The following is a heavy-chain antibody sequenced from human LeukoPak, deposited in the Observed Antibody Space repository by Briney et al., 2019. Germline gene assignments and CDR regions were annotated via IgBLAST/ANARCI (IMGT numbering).Heavy chain of an antibody. Sequence: GGSLRLSCAASGFIFSSYAMHWVRQAPGKGLEWVAVVSFDGGNKYYGDPVKGRFTVSRDNSMNTLYLQMNSLRAEDTAVYYCARERGAAAGNWGQGTLVTVSS. CDR2: VSFDGGNK. V-gene: IGHV3-30*01. J-gene: IGHJ4*02. CDR1: GFIFSSYA. CDR3: ARERGAAAGN. D-gene: IGHD6-13*01.